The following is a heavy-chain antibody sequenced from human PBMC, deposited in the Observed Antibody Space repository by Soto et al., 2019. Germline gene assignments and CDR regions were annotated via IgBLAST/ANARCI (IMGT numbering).Heavy chain of an antibody. Sequence: KQSQTLSLTCAISGDSVSSNSAAWNWIRQSPSRGLEWLGRTYYRSKWYNDYAVSVKSRITINPDTSKNRFSLQLNSVTPEDTAVYYCARGDCSGGSCYSSDPRAEVGSAVQGDRNYYYYMDVWGKGTTVTVSS. CDR1: GDSVSSNSAA. D-gene: IGHD2-15*01. CDR3: ARGDCSGGSCYSSDPRAEVGSAVQGDRNYYYYMDV. J-gene: IGHJ6*03. V-gene: IGHV6-1*01. CDR2: TYYRSKWYN.